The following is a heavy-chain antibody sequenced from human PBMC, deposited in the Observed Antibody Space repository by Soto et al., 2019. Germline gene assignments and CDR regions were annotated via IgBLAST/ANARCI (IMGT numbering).Heavy chain of an antibody. CDR3: ASPGYSSGWAFDN. D-gene: IGHD6-19*01. V-gene: IGHV4-30-4*01. J-gene: IGHJ4*02. Sequence: SETLSLTCTFSGGSISSGHYYWSWIRQPPGKGLEWIGYIYYRGSTYYNPSLKSRVTISVDTSKNQFSLKLSSVTAADTAVYYCASPGYSSGWAFDNWGQGTLVTVSS. CDR2: IYYRGST. CDR1: GGSISSGHYY.